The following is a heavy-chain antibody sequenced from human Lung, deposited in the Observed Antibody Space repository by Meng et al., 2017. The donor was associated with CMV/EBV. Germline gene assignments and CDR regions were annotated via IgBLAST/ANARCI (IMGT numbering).Heavy chain of an antibody. D-gene: IGHD6-6*01. CDR2: IIPIFGTA. CDR1: GGTFSSYA. J-gene: IGHJ2*01. V-gene: IGHV1-69*05. CDR3: ARDAGGSSSSGYFDP. Sequence: SVXVSCKASGGTFSSYAISWVRQAPGQGLEWMGGIIPIFGTANYAQKFQGRVTITTDESTSTAYMELSSLRSEDTAVYYCARDAGGSSSSGYFDPWGRGXLVTVSS.